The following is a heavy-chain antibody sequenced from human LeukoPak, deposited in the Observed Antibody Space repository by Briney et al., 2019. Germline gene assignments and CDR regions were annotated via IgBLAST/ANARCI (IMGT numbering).Heavy chain of an antibody. CDR1: GGSIGSNY. V-gene: IGHV4-59*08. J-gene: IGHJ4*02. D-gene: IGHD6-19*01. CDR3: AKYGNSGWVIDN. CDR2: IYYTGGT. Sequence: SETLSLTCTVSGGSIGSNYWTWIRQPPGKGLEYIGYIYYTGGTNYNPSLKSRVTIPVDTSKNQFSLKLSSVTAADTAVYFCAKYGNSGWVIDNWGQGTLVTVSS.